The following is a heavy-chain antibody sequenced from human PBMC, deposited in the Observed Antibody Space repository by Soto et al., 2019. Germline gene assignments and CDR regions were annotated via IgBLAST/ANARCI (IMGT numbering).Heavy chain of an antibody. V-gene: IGHV3-48*03. D-gene: IGHD3-22*01. Sequence: EVQLVESGGGLVQPGGSLRLSCAASGFSFSTYEMNWVRQAPGKGLEWVSYISKNGIDIYYADSVKGRFTISRDNANNSLFLQMNSLRAEDTAVYYCVRDRRIYYSDPHDEFVASDYEVWGQGTMVSVSS. J-gene: IGHJ3*01. CDR3: VRDRRIYYSDPHDEFVASDYEV. CDR2: ISKNGIDI. CDR1: GFSFSTYE.